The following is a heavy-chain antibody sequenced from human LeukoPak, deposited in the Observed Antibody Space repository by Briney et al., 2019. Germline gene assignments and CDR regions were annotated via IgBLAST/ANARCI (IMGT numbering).Heavy chain of an antibody. CDR3: ARGGGYDFWSGYYKSFDY. V-gene: IGHV4-59*01. J-gene: IGHJ4*02. Sequence: PSETLSLTCAVYGGSFSGYYWSWIRQPPGKGLEWIGYIYCSGSTNYNPSLKSRVTISVDTSKNQFSLKLSSVTAADTAVYYCARGGGYDFWSGYYKSFDYWGQGTLVTVSS. D-gene: IGHD3-3*01. CDR1: GGSFSGYY. CDR2: IYCSGST.